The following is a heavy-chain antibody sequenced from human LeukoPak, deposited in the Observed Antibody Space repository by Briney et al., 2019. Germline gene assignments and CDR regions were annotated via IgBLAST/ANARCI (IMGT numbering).Heavy chain of an antibody. D-gene: IGHD1-26*01. CDR1: GFTFSSYS. CDR3: AKELQWELPQYYFDY. J-gene: IGHJ4*02. V-gene: IGHV3-48*01. CDR2: ISSSTSTI. Sequence: GGSLRLSCAASGFTFSSYSMNWVRQAPGKGLEWVSYISSSTSTIFYADSVKGRFTISRDNSKNTLYLQMNSLRAEDTAVYYRAKELQWELPQYYFDYWGQGTLVTVSS.